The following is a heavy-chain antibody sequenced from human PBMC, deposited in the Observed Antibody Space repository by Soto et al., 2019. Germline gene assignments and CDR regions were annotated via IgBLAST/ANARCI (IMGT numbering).Heavy chain of an antibody. V-gene: IGHV4-4*02. D-gene: IGHD1-26*01. Sequence: SETLSLTCAVSSGSISSSNWWSWVRQPLGKGLEWIGEIYHSGSTNYNPSLKSRVTISVDKSRNQFSLKLSSVTAADTAVYYCARLTVGDNWFDPWGQGTLVTVSS. CDR2: IYHSGST. J-gene: IGHJ5*02. CDR3: ARLTVGDNWFDP. CDR1: SGSISSSNW.